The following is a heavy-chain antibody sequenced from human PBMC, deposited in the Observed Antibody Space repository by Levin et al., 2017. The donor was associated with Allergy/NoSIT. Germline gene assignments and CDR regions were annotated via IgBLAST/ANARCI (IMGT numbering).Heavy chain of an antibody. D-gene: IGHD4-17*01. CDR3: AREGYGDYGAQDY. J-gene: IGHJ4*02. Sequence: GGSLRLSCAASGFTFSSYGMHWVRQAPGKGLEWVAVIWYDGSNKYYADSVKGRFTISRDNSKNTLYLQMNSLRAEDTAVYYCAREGYGDYGAQDYWGQGTLVTVSS. CDR1: GFTFSSYG. V-gene: IGHV3-33*01. CDR2: IWYDGSNK.